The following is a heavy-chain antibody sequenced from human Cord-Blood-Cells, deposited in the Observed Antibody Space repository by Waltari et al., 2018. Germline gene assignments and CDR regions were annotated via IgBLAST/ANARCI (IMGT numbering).Heavy chain of an antibody. D-gene: IGHD6-13*01. CDR1: GYTFTGYY. J-gene: IGHJ6*03. CDR3: ARVKAAAGYYYYYYMDV. CDR2: INPNSGGT. V-gene: IGHV1-2*02. Sequence: QVQLVQSGAEVKKPGASVKVSCKASGYTFTGYYMNWVRQAPGQGLEWMGWINPNSGGTNYAQKFQGRVTMTRDTSISTAYMELSRLRSDDTAVYYCARVKAAAGYYYYYYMDVWGKGTTVTVSS.